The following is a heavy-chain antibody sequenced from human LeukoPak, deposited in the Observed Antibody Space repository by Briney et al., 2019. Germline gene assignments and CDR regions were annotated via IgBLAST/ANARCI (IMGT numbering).Heavy chain of an antibody. CDR2: IKRDGSEK. CDR3: TTVRYRSGFDP. Sequence: SGGSLRLSCLASGITFSSYWMSWVRQAPGKGLEWVANIKRDGSEKNCVDSVKGRFTISRDNAKNSLYLQMNSLRAEDTAVYYCTTVRYRSGFDPWGQATPATVSS. CDR1: GITFSSYW. D-gene: IGHD5-18*01. V-gene: IGHV3-7*02. J-gene: IGHJ5*02.